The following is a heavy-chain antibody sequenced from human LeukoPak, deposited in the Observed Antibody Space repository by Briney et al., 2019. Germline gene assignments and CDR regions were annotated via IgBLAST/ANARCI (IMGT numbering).Heavy chain of an antibody. Sequence: PGGSLRLSCAVSGFTFSNHSMIWVRQAPGKGLEWVSSISSSSSYAYYADSVRGRFTISRDNAKNSLSLQMNSLRAEDTAVYYCARDLAYSGYKKGHSFDYWGQGTLVTVSS. J-gene: IGHJ4*02. CDR2: ISSSSSYA. V-gene: IGHV3-21*01. D-gene: IGHD5-12*01. CDR1: GFTFSNHS. CDR3: ARDLAYSGYKKGHSFDY.